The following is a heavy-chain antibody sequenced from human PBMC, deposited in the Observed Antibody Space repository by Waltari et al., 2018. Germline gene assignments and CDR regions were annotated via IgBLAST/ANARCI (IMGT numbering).Heavy chain of an antibody. Sequence: QVQLVESGGGVVQPGRSLRLSCAASGFTFSSSGMHGVRQTPGRGLGWVAVISSDGSRKSYADSWKGRFSISRDNSKNSLSLEMNSLRPEDTAVYYCASCTGGNCYYYGFDVWGQGTTVTVSS. CDR1: GFTFSSSG. CDR2: ISSDGSRK. J-gene: IGHJ6*02. V-gene: IGHV3-30*03. CDR3: ASCTGGNCYYYGFDV. D-gene: IGHD2-8*02.